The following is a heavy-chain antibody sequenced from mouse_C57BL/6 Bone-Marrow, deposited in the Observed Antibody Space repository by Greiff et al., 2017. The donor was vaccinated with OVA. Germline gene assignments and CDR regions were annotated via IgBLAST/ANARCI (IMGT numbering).Heavy chain of an antibody. J-gene: IGHJ2*01. CDR1: GYTFTDYN. D-gene: IGHD1-1*01. Sequence: EVQLQQSGPELVKPGASVKIPCKASGYTFTDYNMDWVKQSHGKSLEWIGDINPNNGGTIYNQKFKGKATLTVDKSSSTAYMELRSLTSEDTAVYYCTTPSYYYGSSPYYFDYWGQGTTLTVSS. CDR2: INPNNGGT. V-gene: IGHV1-18*01. CDR3: TTPSYYYGSSPYYFDY.